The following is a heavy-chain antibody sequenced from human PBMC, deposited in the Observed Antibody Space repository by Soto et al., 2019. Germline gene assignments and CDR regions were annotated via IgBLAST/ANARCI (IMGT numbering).Heavy chain of an antibody. J-gene: IGHJ5*02. V-gene: IGHV1-8*01. D-gene: IGHD3-16*01. Sequence: ASVKVSCKASGYSFTNNDVSWVRQATGQGLEWMGWMNPGSGDTGYAQKFQGRVTMTRDISIATAYMELSSLRSDDTAIYYCARMATFGSLNWFDPWGQGTLVTAPQ. CDR1: GYSFTNND. CDR2: MNPGSGDT. CDR3: ARMATFGSLNWFDP.